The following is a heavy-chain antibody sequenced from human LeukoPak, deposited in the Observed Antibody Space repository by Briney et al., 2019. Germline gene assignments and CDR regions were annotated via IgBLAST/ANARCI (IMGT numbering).Heavy chain of an antibody. D-gene: IGHD3-3*01. V-gene: IGHV3-23*01. J-gene: IGHJ6*02. Sequence: GGSLRLSCAASGFTFSSYAMSGVRQAPGKGLEWVSAITASGDSTYYADSVKGRFTISRDNSKNTLYLQMNSPRADDTAVYYCARTTYYDLWSGYYGYYYYGMDVWGQGTTVTVSS. CDR3: ARTTYYDLWSGYYGYYYYGMDV. CDR1: GFTFSSYA. CDR2: ITASGDST.